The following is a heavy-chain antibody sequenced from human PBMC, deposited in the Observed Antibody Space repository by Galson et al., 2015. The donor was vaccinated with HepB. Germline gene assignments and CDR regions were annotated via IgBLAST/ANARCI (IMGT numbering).Heavy chain of an antibody. CDR2: IIPIFGTE. CDR3: ARGDEWELGGLDP. CDR1: GGTLNSYA. J-gene: IGHJ5*02. V-gene: IGHV1-69*13. D-gene: IGHD1-26*01. Sequence: SVKVSCKASGGTLNSYAITWVRQAPGQGLEWMGGIIPIFGTENYAQKFQGRVTITADESTSTAFMELSSLRSDDTAVYYCARGDEWELGGLDPWGQGTMVTVSS.